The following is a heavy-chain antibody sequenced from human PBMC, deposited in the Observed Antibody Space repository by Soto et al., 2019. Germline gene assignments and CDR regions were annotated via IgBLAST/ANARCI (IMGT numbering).Heavy chain of an antibody. D-gene: IGHD3-10*01. Sequence: GGSLRLSCVASGFTFTTYWIIFCRQAAVKWLQWVANIRQDGGAQYYVDSVKGRFTISRDNAKNSVYLQMDSLRVEDTAVYYCVRGGHGSGSYLGSSWGQGILVTVSS. V-gene: IGHV3-7*03. CDR3: VRGGHGSGSYLGSS. J-gene: IGHJ5*02. CDR2: IRQDGGAQ. CDR1: GFTFTTYW.